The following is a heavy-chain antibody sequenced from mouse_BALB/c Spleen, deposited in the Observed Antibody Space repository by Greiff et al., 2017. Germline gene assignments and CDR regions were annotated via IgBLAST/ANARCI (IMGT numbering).Heavy chain of an antibody. Sequence: EVKLVESGPSLVKPSQTLSLTCSVTGDSITSGYWNWIRKFPGNKLEYMGYISYSGSTYYNPSLKSRISITRDTSKNQYYLQLNSVTTEDTATYYCARGFITTANWYFDVWGAGTTVTVSS. D-gene: IGHD1-2*01. CDR1: GDSITSGY. V-gene: IGHV3-8*02. J-gene: IGHJ1*01. CDR2: ISYSGST. CDR3: ARGFITTANWYFDV.